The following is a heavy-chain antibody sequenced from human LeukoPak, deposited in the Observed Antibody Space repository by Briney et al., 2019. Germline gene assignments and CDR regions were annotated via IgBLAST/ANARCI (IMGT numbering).Heavy chain of an antibody. D-gene: IGHD6-13*01. CDR3: AGSLWPAAGIY. V-gene: IGHV1-8*01. CDR1: GYTFTSYD. J-gene: IGHJ4*02. CDR2: MNPNSGDT. Sequence: ASVKVSCKASGYTFTSYDINWVRQATGQGLEWMGWMNPNSGDTGYAPEFRGRVTMTRDTSISTAYMELSSLRSEGTAVYYCAGSLWPAAGIYWGQGTLVTVSS.